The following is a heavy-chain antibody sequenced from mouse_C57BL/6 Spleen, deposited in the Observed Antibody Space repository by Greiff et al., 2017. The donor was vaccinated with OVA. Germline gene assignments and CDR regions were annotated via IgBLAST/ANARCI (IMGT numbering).Heavy chain of an antibody. Sequence: EVQLQQSGPELVKPGASVKIPCKASGYTFTDYNMDWVKQSHGKSLEWIGDINPNTGGTIYNQKFKGKATLTVDKSSSTAYMALRSLTSEDTAVYYCARRLLRYYFDYWGQGTTLTVSS. CDR1: GYTFTDYN. J-gene: IGHJ2*01. D-gene: IGHD1-1*01. V-gene: IGHV1-18*01. CDR2: INPNTGGT. CDR3: ARRLLRYYFDY.